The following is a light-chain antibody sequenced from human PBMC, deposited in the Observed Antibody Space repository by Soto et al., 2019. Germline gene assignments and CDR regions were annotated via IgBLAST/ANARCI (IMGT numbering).Light chain of an antibody. CDR1: QSISTY. J-gene: IGKJ1*01. Sequence: DIQMTQSPSTLSASVGDRVAITCRASQSISTYLAWYQQKPGKAPKILIYKASSLESGVPSRFRGSGSGAEFTLTISSLKPDDFETYYCQQYNTYSRTFGQGTKVDIK. CDR3: QQYNTYSRT. CDR2: KAS. V-gene: IGKV1-5*03.